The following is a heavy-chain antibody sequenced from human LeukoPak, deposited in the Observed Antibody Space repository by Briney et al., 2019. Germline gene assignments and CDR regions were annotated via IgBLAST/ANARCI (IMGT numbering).Heavy chain of an antibody. D-gene: IGHD3-9*01. CDR1: GGTFSSYA. CDR2: IIPIFGTA. V-gene: IGHV1-69*13. Sequence: GASVKVSCKASGGTFSSYAISWVRQAPGQGLEWMGGIIPIFGTANYAQKFQGRVTITADESTSTAYMELSSLRSEDTAVYYCARAVWGYDILTGYYRYYYYGMDVWGQGTTVTVSS. J-gene: IGHJ6*02. CDR3: ARAVWGYDILTGYYRYYYYGMDV.